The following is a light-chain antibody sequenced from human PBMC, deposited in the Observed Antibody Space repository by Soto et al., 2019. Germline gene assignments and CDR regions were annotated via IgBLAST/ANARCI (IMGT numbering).Light chain of an antibody. CDR2: EAS. V-gene: IGKV1-5*03. CDR3: QHFLSYPLT. J-gene: IGKJ4*01. Sequence: DIQMTQSPSTQSASVGDRVTITCRASQRISSWLAWYQQKPGKAPKLLIYEASILQSGAPSRFSGSGSGTEFALTISSLQPDDFATYYCQHFLSYPLTFGGGTKVDI. CDR1: QRISSW.